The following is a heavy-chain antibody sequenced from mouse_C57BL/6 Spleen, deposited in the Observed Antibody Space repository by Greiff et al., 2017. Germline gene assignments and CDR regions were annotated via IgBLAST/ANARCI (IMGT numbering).Heavy chain of an antibody. CDR3: ANRDWLAY. CDR1: GSTFTGYG. V-gene: IGHV1-81*01. CDR2: IYPRSGNT. D-gene: IGHD2-14*01. J-gene: IGHJ3*01. Sequence: VQLQQSGAELARPGASVKLSCTASGSTFTGYGISWVHQRPGQGLEWIGEIYPRSGNTYYNEKFKGKATLTADKSSSTAYMELRSLTSEDAAVXVCANRDWLAYWGQGTLVTVSA.